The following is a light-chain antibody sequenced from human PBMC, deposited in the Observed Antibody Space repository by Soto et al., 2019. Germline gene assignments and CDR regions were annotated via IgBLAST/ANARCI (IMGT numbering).Light chain of an antibody. CDR2: AAA. CDR3: QQSFSTPYT. CDR1: QGIGSW. Sequence: DIQMTQSPSSLSASVGDRVTITCRASQGIGSWLAWYQQKPGRAPKILIYAAASLQSGVPSRFSATLSGTDFTLTINSLQPEDVATYFCQQSFSTPYTFGQGTKLEIK. J-gene: IGKJ2*01. V-gene: IGKV1-12*01.